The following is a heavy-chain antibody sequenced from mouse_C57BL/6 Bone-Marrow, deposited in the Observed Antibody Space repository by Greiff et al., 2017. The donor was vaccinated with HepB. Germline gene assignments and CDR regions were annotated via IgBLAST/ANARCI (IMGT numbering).Heavy chain of an antibody. D-gene: IGHD1-1*01. CDR1: GFSLTSYG. Sequence: QVHVKQSGPGLVQPSQSLSITCTVSGFSLTSYGVHWVRQSPGKGLEWLGVIWSGGSTDYNAAFISRLSISKDNSKSQVFFKMNSLQADDTAIYYCARNTVVASPGAMDYWGQGTSVTVSS. J-gene: IGHJ4*01. CDR3: ARNTVVASPGAMDY. V-gene: IGHV2-2*01. CDR2: IWSGGST.